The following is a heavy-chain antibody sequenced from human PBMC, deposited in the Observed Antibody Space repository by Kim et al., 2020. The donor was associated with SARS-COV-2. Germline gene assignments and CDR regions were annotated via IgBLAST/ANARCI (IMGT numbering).Heavy chain of an antibody. V-gene: IGHV4-31*03. J-gene: IGHJ5*02. CDR1: GGSISSGGYY. D-gene: IGHD3-3*01. CDR3: ARAMGITIFGVVIVNWFGP. CDR2: IYYSGST. Sequence: SETLSLTCTVSGGSISSGGYYWSWIRQHPGKGLEWIGYIYYSGSTYYNPSLKSRVTISVDTSKNQFSLKLSSVTAADTAVYYCARAMGITIFGVVIVNWFGPCGQGTLVTVSS.